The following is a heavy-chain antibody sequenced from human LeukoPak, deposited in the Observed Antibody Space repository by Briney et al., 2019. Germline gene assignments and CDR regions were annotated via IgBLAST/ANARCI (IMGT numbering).Heavy chain of an antibody. Sequence: SETLSLTCTVSGYSISSGYYWGWIRQPPGKGLEWIGYIYYSGSTNYNPSLKSRVTISVDTSKNQFSLKLSSVTAADTAVYYCASRGLRDYFDYWGQGTLVTVSS. CDR1: GYSISSGYY. J-gene: IGHJ4*02. CDR2: IYYSGST. D-gene: IGHD5-12*01. CDR3: ASRGLRDYFDY. V-gene: IGHV4-61*01.